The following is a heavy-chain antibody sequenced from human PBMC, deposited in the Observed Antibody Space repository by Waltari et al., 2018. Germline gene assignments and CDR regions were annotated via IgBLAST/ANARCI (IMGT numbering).Heavy chain of an antibody. CDR1: GFNFSTYG. CDR2: ISYDGNHK. V-gene: IGHV3-30*18. Sequence: QVQLVESGGGVVQPGRSLRLSCAASGFNFSTYGMHWVRQAPGKGLEWVAVISYDGNHKSYGDSVKGRFTISRDNSQNTVYLQMNSLRPEDTAVYYCAKVFSAVRTYYYYYSGLDVWGQGTTVTVAS. CDR3: AKVFSAVRTYYYYYSGLDV. J-gene: IGHJ6*02. D-gene: IGHD3-10*01.